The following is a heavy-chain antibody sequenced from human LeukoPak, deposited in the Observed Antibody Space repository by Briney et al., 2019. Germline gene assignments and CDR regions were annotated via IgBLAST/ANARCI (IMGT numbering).Heavy chain of an antibody. CDR1: GFTFSSYG. D-gene: IGHD6-6*01. V-gene: IGHV3-30*02. J-gene: IGHJ4*02. CDR2: IRYDGSNK. CDR3: ARIGYSSSSFDY. Sequence: GGSLRLSCAASGFTFSSYGMHWVRQAPGKGLEWVAFIRYDGSNKYYADSVKGRFTISRDNSKNTLYLQMNSLRAEDTAVYYCARIGYSSSSFDYWGQGTLVTVSS.